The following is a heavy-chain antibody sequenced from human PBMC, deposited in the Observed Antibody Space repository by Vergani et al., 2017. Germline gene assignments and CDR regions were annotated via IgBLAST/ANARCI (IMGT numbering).Heavy chain of an antibody. Sequence: EVQLVESGGGLVQPGGSLRLSCAASGFTFSSYEMNWVRQAPGKGLEWVSYISSSGSTIYYADSVKGRFTISRDNAKNSLYLQMNSLRAEDTAVYYCARDRGYDFWDGANWGGGAFDVWGQGTMVTVSS. CDR2: ISSSGSTI. V-gene: IGHV3-48*03. D-gene: IGHD3-3*01. CDR3: ARDRGYDFWDGANWGGGAFDV. J-gene: IGHJ3*01. CDR1: GFTFSSYE.